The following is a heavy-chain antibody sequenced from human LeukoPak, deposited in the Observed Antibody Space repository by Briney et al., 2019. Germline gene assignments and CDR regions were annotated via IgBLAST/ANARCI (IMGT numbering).Heavy chain of an antibody. CDR2: IYYSGST. Sequence: PSETLSLTCTVSGGSISSYYWSWIRQPPGKGLEWIGSIYYSGSTYYNPSLKSRVTISVDTSKNQFSLKLSSVTAADTAVYYCARQYSSSWFGDVYWGQGTLVTVSS. J-gene: IGHJ4*02. CDR1: GGSISSYY. V-gene: IGHV4-39*01. CDR3: ARQYSSSWFGDVY. D-gene: IGHD6-13*01.